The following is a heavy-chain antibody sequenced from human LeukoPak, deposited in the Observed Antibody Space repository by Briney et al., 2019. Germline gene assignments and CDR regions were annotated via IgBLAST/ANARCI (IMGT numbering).Heavy chain of an antibody. V-gene: IGHV3-74*01. J-gene: IGHJ6*02. CDR2: INSDGSST. Sequence: PGGCLRLSCAPSVFTSCSYWMHWVRPAPERGRVWVSRINSDGSSTSYADSVKGRFTISRDNAKNTLYLQMNSLRAEGTAVYYCATGQGHGMDVWGQGTTVTVSS. CDR3: ATGQGHGMDV. D-gene: IGHD1-14*01. CDR1: VFTSCSYW.